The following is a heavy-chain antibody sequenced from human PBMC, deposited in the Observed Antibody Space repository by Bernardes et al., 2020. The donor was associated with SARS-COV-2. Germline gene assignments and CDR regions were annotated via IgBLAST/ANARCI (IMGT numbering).Heavy chain of an antibody. CDR1: GFTFTSYA. J-gene: IGHJ4*02. V-gene: IGHV3-48*03. Sequence: GGSLRLSCVASGFTFTSYAMNWVRQAPGKGLEWVSYISRDGYTMYYADSLKGRFTISRDNTRDSLYLQMNSLRAEDTAIYYCTGALQYRGPDSWGQGTLVAVSS. CDR3: TGALQYRGPDS. D-gene: IGHD1-26*01. CDR2: ISRDGYTM.